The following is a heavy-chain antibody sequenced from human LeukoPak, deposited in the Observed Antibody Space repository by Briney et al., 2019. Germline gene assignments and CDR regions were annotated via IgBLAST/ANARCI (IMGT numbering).Heavy chain of an antibody. V-gene: IGHV3-7*01. CDR3: ARDFRGSLGGYYEDS. J-gene: IGHJ4*02. D-gene: IGHD3-3*01. CDR1: GFTFSDYW. CDR2: IHPHGSDK. Sequence: GGSLRLSCAASGFTFSDYWLAWVRQAPGKGLEYVANIHPHGSDKYYMDFLKGRFTISGDNTKNSLYLQMNSLRPDDTAVYFCARDFRGSLGGYYEDSWGQGTLVTVSS.